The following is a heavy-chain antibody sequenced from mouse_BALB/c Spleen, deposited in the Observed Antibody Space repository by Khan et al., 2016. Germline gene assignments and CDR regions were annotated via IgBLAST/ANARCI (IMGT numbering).Heavy chain of an antibody. CDR2: ISYSGST. CDR1: GYSITSGYG. J-gene: IGHJ2*01. D-gene: IGHD1-2*01. CDR3: ARTARLTY. Sequence: EVQLQESGPGLVKPSQSLSLTCTVTGYSITSGYGWNWIRQVPGNKLEWRGYISYSGSTNYNPSLKSRIAITRDTSKNQSFLQLNSATTEATATYYCARTARLTYWGQGTTLTVSS. V-gene: IGHV3-2*02.